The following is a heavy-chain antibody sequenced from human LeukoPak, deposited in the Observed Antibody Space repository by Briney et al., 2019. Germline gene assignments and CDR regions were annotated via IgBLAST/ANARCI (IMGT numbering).Heavy chain of an antibody. CDR2: MYYSGST. J-gene: IGHJ3*02. V-gene: IGHV4-59*12. Sequence: PSETLSLTCTVSGGSISSYYWSWIRQPPGKGLEWIGYMYYSGSTNYNPSLKSRVSMSVDTSKNQFSLKLSSVTALDTAVYYCARTRFDAFDIWGQGTMVTVSS. D-gene: IGHD3-10*01. CDR1: GGSISSYY. CDR3: ARTRFDAFDI.